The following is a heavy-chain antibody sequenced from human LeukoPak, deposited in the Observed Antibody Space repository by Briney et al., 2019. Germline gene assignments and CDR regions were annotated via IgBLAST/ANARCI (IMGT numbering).Heavy chain of an antibody. CDR3: ARDPRDSSGHYSPGLRLDY. CDR2: INPNSGGT. Sequence: ASVKVSCKASRYTFTGYYMHWVRQAPGQGLEWMGWINPNSGGTNYAQKFQGRVTMTRDTSISTAYMELSRLRSDDTAVYYCARDPRDSSGHYSPGLRLDYWGQGTLVTVSS. CDR1: RYTFTGYY. V-gene: IGHV1-2*02. J-gene: IGHJ4*02. D-gene: IGHD3-22*01.